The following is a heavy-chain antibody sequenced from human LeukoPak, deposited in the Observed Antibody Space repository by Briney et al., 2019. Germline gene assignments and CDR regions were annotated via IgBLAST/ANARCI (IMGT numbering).Heavy chain of an antibody. CDR1: GFTFSTYA. D-gene: IGHD4-17*01. Sequence: PGGSLRLSCAASGFTFSTYALSWVRQPPGKGLEWIGEINHSGSTNYNPSLKSRVTISVDTSKNQFSLKLSSVTAADTAVYYCARGPTTVTRFFDYWGQGTLVTVSS. V-gene: IGHV4-34*01. CDR2: INHSGST. CDR3: ARGPTTVTRFFDY. J-gene: IGHJ4*02.